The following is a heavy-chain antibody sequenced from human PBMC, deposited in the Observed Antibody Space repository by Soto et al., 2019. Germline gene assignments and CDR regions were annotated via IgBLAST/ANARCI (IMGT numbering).Heavy chain of an antibody. D-gene: IGHD6-19*01. Sequence: QVQLVQSGAEVKKPGSSVKVSCKASGGTFSSYAISWVRQAPGQGLEWMGGIIPIFGTANYAQKFQGRVTITADDYTSTAYMELSSLRSEDTAVYYCARDLDEYSSGSNWFDPWGQGTLVTVSS. CDR2: IIPIFGTA. J-gene: IGHJ5*02. V-gene: IGHV1-69*12. CDR1: GGTFSSYA. CDR3: ARDLDEYSSGSNWFDP.